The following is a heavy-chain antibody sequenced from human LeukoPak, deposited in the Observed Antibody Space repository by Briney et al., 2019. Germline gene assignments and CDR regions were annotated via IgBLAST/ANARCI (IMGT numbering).Heavy chain of an antibody. Sequence: SQTLSLTCTVSGGSISSSSYYWGWIRQPPGKGLEWIGSIYYSGSTYYNPSLKSRVTISVDTSKNQFSLKLSSVTAADTAVYYCARDPLIYDSSGYYSGYRGQGTLVTVSS. V-gene: IGHV4-39*07. CDR3: ARDPLIYDSSGYYSGY. CDR1: GGSISSSSYY. J-gene: IGHJ4*02. D-gene: IGHD3-22*01. CDR2: IYYSGST.